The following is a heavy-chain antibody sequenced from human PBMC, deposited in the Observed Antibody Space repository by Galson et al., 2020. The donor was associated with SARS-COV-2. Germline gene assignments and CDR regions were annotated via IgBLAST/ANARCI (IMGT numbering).Heavy chain of an antibody. J-gene: IGHJ3*02. D-gene: IGHD1-26*01. CDR3: AGGVVGVAGGAFDI. CDR1: GFTVSSNY. Sequence: GGSLRLSCAASGFTVSSNYMSWVRQAPGKGPEWVSAIRSGGSTHSADSVKGRFTISRDNSKNTLDLQMNSLRPEDTALYYCAGGVVGVAGGAFDIWGHGTMVAVSS. V-gene: IGHV3-53*05. CDR2: IRSGGST.